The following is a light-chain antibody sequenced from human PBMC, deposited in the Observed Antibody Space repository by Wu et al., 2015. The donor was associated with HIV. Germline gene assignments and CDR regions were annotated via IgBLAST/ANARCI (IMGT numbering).Light chain of an antibody. CDR1: QDIRSA. CDR3: QQFSVNPLSIT. V-gene: IGKV1-13*02. J-gene: IGKJ5*01. Sequence: AIQLTQSPSSLSAFVGDRVTITCRASQDIRSALGWYQQKPGKPPKLLIYDASTLESGVSSRFSGSGSGTDFTLTISSLQPEDFATYFCQQFSVNPLSITFGQGTRLDIK. CDR2: DAS.